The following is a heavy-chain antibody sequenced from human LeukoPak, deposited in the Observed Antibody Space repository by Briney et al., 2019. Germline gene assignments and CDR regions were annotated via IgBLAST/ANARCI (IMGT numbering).Heavy chain of an antibody. CDR1: GGSISSGGYY. D-gene: IGHD3-3*01. CDR3: ARDTIGRYPGWFDP. CDR2: IYYSGST. J-gene: IGHJ5*02. V-gene: IGHV4-31*03. Sequence: SQTLSLTCTVSGGSISSGGYYWSWIRQHPGKGLEWIGYIYYSGSTYYNPSLKSRVTISVDTSKNQFSLKLSSVTAADTAVYYCARDTIGRYPGWFDPWGQGTLVTVSS.